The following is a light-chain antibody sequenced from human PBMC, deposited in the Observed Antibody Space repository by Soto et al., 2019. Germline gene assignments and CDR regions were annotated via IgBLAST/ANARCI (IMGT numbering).Light chain of an antibody. V-gene: IGKV1-12*01. CDR2: ATS. Sequence: DIKMTQSPSSVSASVGDRVTITCRASQGISRWLVWYQQKPGKAPKLLIYATSSLQSGVPSRFSGSGSGTDFTLTISSLQPEDFATYYCQQANSFPPTFGQGTKVEI. CDR3: QQANSFPPT. CDR1: QGISRW. J-gene: IGKJ1*01.